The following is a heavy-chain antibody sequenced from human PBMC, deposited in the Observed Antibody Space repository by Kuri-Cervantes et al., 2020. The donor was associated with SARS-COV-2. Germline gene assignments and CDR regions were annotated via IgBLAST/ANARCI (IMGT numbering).Heavy chain of an antibody. Sequence: ESLKISCTVSGGSISSYYWSWIRQPPGKGLEWIGYIYYSGSTNYNPSLKSRVTISVDTSKNQFSLKLSSVTAADTAVYYCARGGSSGWYLGDAFDIWGQGTMVTVSS. CDR1: GGSISSYY. J-gene: IGHJ3*02. D-gene: IGHD6-19*01. CDR3: ARGGSSGWYLGDAFDI. CDR2: IYYSGST. V-gene: IGHV4-59*01.